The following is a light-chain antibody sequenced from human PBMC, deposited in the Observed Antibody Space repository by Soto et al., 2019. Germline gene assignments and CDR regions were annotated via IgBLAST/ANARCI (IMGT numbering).Light chain of an antibody. CDR1: QSVNNN. CDR2: HAS. J-gene: IGKJ4*01. V-gene: IGKV3-15*01. CDR3: QQYNDWPLT. Sequence: EIVMTQSPATLSVSPGERATLSCRASQSVNNNLAWYQQKPGQVPRLLIYHASTGATGIPARFSGSGSGTELTLIISSVQSEDFAVYYCQQYNDWPLTFGGGTKVEIK.